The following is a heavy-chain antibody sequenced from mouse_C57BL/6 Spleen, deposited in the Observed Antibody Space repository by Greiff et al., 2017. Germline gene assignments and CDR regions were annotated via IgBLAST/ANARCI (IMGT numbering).Heavy chain of an antibody. J-gene: IGHJ4*01. D-gene: IGHD3-2*02. Sequence: QVQLKQPGAELVRPGSSVKLSCKASGYTFTSYWMDWVKQRPGQGLEWIGNIYPSDSETHYNQKFKDKATLTVDKSSSTAYMQLSSLTSEDSAVYYCARAQATFYAMDYWGQGTSVTVSS. CDR1: GYTFTSYW. CDR2: IYPSDSET. CDR3: ARAQATFYAMDY. V-gene: IGHV1-61*01.